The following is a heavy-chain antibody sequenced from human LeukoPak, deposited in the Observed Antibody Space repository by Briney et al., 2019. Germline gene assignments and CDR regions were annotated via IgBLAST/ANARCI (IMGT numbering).Heavy chain of an antibody. D-gene: IGHD6-13*01. CDR2: INPNSGGT. CDR1: GYTFTGYY. CDR3: ARSRIAAAGTGTNWFDP. J-gene: IGHJ5*02. Sequence: GASVKVSCKASGYTFTGYYMHWVRQAPGQGLEWMGWINPNSGGTNYAQKFQGRVTMTRDTSISTAYMELSRLRSDDTAVYYCARSRIAAAGTGTNWFDPWGQGTLVTVSS. V-gene: IGHV1-2*02.